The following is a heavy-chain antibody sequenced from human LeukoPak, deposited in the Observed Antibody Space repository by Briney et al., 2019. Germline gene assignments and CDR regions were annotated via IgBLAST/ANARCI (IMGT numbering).Heavy chain of an antibody. CDR1: GGSISSSNW. V-gene: IGHV4-4*02. D-gene: IGHD2-2*01. CDR3: ARLWSVVVPAAPDY. CDR2: IYHSGST. Sequence: SETLSLTCAVSGGSISSSNWWSWVRQPPGKGLEWIGEIYHSGSTNYNPSLKSRVTISVDKSKNQFSLKLSSVTAADTAVYYCARLWSVVVPAAPDYWGQGTLVTVSS. J-gene: IGHJ4*02.